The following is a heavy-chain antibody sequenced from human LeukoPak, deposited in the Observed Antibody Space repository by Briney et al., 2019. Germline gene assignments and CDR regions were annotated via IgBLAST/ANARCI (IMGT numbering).Heavy chain of an antibody. Sequence: PGGSLRLSCAASGFTVSSNDMSWVRQAPGKGLECISVIYSGGSTDYADSVKGRFTISRDNSKNTLYLQMHSLRAEDTAVYYCALQNDSSPFDYWGQGTLVTVSS. D-gene: IGHD3-22*01. CDR3: ALQNDSSPFDY. CDR2: IYSGGST. V-gene: IGHV3-53*01. J-gene: IGHJ4*02. CDR1: GFTVSSND.